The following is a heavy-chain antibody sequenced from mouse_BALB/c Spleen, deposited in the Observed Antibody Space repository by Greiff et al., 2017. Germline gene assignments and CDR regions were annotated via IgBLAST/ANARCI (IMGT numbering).Heavy chain of an antibody. CDR3: TREGDDYFDY. D-gene: IGHD3-3*01. V-gene: IGHV6-6*02. Sequence: EVKVVESGGGLVQPGGSMKLSCVASGFTFSNYWMNWVRQSPEKGLEWVAEIRLKSNNYATHYAESVKGRFTISRDDSKSIVYLQMNNLRAEDTGIYYCTREGDDYFDYWGQGTTLTVSS. CDR2: IRLKSNNYAT. J-gene: IGHJ2*01. CDR1: GFTFSNYW.